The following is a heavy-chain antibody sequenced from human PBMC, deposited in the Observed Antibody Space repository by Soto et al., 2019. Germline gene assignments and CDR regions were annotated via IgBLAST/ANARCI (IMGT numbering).Heavy chain of an antibody. CDR3: AAGGDILTGYRHMDV. V-gene: IGHV3-21*01. D-gene: IGHD3-9*01. Sequence: PGGSLRLSCAASGFSVSTYGLNWVRQAPGKGLEWVSSISTSSTYMYYANSVKGRFTISRDNAKNSLYLQMNSLRVEDTAVYYCAAGGDILTGYRHMDVWGKGTTVTVSS. J-gene: IGHJ6*03. CDR1: GFSVSTYG. CDR2: ISTSSTYM.